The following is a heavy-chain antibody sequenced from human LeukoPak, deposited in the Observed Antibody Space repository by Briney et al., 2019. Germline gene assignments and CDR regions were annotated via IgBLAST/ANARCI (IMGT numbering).Heavy chain of an antibody. J-gene: IGHJ6*02. CDR1: GFTFSSYS. D-gene: IGHD2-15*01. CDR2: ISSSSSTI. CDR3: ARDDCSGGSCYSRNYYGMDV. Sequence: PGGSLRLSCAASGFTFSSYSMNWVRQAPGKGLEWVSYISSSSSTIYYADSVKGRFTISRDNAKNSLYLQMNSLRAEDTAVYYCARDDCSGGSCYSRNYYGMDVWGQGTTVTVSS. V-gene: IGHV3-48*01.